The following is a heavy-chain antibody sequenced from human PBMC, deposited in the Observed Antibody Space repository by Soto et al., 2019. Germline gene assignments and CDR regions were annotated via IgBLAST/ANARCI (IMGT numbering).Heavy chain of an antibody. CDR2: ISDDGSNG. Sequence: QVQLVESGGGVVQPGRSLRLSCTASGFNFSSYGMHWVRQAPGKGLEWVAVISDDGSNGHYADSVKGRLTVSRDNSKNTLYIHMTTLRCDDAAGYYCANDAGFLDWAHWGQGTLVPVSS. CDR3: ANDAGFLDWAH. D-gene: IGHD3-3*01. V-gene: IGHV3-30*18. CDR1: GFNFSSYG. J-gene: IGHJ4*02.